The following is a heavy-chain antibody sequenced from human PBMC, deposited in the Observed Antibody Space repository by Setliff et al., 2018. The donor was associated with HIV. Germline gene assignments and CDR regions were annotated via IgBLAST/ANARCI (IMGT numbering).Heavy chain of an antibody. CDR3: ARSGGGWYNWFDY. CDR2: VNPEDGES. CDR1: GYIFSEFY. D-gene: IGHD3-16*01. J-gene: IGHJ5*01. Sequence: ASVKVSCKTSGYIFSEFYIHWVQQAPGKGLEWVGRVNPEDGESIYAEKFQGRVTITADTSTDTAYMELSSLRFDDTAVYYCARSGGGWYNWFDYWGQGTLVTVSS. V-gene: IGHV1-69-2*01.